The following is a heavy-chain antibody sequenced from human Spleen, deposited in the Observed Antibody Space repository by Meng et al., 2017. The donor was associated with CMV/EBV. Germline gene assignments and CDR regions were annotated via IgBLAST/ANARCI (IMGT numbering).Heavy chain of an antibody. Sequence: GESLKISCKASGYTFNSYVITWMRQAPGQGLEWMGWISAYNGDTDSAQSLQGRVTMTIDTSPATAYMDLRSLRSDDTAMYYCASGKGSTSVYFDYWGQGTLVTVSS. J-gene: IGHJ4*02. CDR1: GYTFNSYV. CDR3: ASGKGSTSVYFDY. CDR2: ISAYNGDT. V-gene: IGHV1-18*01. D-gene: IGHD1-26*01.